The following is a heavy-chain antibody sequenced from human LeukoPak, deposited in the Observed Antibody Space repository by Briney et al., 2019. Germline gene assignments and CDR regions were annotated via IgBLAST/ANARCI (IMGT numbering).Heavy chain of an antibody. V-gene: IGHV4-39*07. CDR1: GGSISSSSYY. D-gene: IGHD3-10*01. Sequence: SETLSLTCTVSGGSISSSSYYWGWIRQPPGKGLEWIGSIYYSGSTYYNPSLKSRVTISVDTSKNQFSLKLTSVTAADTAVYYSVRGPYGSGISNWFDPWGQGTQVIVSS. J-gene: IGHJ5*02. CDR2: IYYSGST. CDR3: VRGPYGSGISNWFDP.